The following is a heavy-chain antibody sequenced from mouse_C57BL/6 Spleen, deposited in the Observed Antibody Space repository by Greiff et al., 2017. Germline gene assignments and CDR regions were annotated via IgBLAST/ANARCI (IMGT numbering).Heavy chain of an antibody. Sequence: VQLQQPGAELVKPGASVKMSCKASGYTFTSYWITWVKQRPGQGLEWIEDIYPGSGSTNYNEKFKSKATLTVDTSSSTAYMQLSSLTSEDSAVYYCARGGQLRLPHAMDYWGQGTSVTVSS. J-gene: IGHJ4*01. CDR2: IYPGSGST. V-gene: IGHV1-55*01. CDR3: ARGGQLRLPHAMDY. D-gene: IGHD3-2*02. CDR1: GYTFTSYW.